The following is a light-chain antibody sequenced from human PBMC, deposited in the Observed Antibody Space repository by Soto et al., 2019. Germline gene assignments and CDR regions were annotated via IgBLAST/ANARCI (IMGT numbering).Light chain of an antibody. CDR2: AAS. Sequence: QMSQSPASLSASVLQRVTITCRASQPVSKYLNWYQQKPGKAPKLLIYAASSLQSGVPSRFSGSGSGTDFTLTISSLQPEDFATYFCQESYNTPFFGPGTKVDI. CDR1: QPVSKY. J-gene: IGKJ3*01. V-gene: IGKV1-39*01. CDR3: QESYNTPF.